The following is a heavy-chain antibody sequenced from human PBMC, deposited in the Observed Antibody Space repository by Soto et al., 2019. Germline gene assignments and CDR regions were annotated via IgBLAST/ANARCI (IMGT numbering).Heavy chain of an antibody. V-gene: IGHV4-39*01. CDR3: ARHRQYYDTSGYQQRYFDY. D-gene: IGHD3-22*01. CDR1: GGSISSSPYY. Sequence: SETLSLTCSVSGGSISSSPYYWGWIRQPPGKGPEWLGTIYYSGTTSYNPSLKSRVIISVDTSNNQLFLKLRSVTAADTAVYYCARHRQYYDTSGYQQRYFDYWGQGTQVTVSS. CDR2: IYYSGTT. J-gene: IGHJ4*02.